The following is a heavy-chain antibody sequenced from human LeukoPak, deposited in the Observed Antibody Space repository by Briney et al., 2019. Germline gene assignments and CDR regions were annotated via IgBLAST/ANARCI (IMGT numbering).Heavy chain of an antibody. V-gene: IGHV4-39*01. J-gene: IGHJ4*02. Sequence: SETLSLTCTVSGGSISSSNYYWGWIRQPPEKGLEWIGSIYYSGSTYYNPSLKSRVTISVDTSKKQFSLKLSSVTAADTAVYYCASTPSGSSAWYYFDKWGQGTLVTVSS. CDR3: ASTPSGSSAWYYFDK. CDR1: GGSISSSNYY. D-gene: IGHD6-19*01. CDR2: IYYSGST.